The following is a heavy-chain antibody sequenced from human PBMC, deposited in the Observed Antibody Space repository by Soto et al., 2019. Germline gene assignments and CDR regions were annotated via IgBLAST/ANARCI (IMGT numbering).Heavy chain of an antibody. CDR1: GGSINNYY. Sequence: QVQLQASGPGLVKPSETLSLTCTVSGGSINNYYWSWIRQPPGKGLEWIGYIYYSGSTNYNPSLXGXVXIXXDTSKNQFSLKLSSVTAADTAVYACAGPFGGNFDYWGQGTLVTVSS. CDR3: AGPFGGNFDY. J-gene: IGHJ4*02. D-gene: IGHD3-16*01. V-gene: IGHV4-59*03. CDR2: IYYSGST.